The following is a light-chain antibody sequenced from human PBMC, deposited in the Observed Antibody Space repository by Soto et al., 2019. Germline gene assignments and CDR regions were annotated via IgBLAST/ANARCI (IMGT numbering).Light chain of an antibody. Sequence: DIQMTQSPSPLSASVGDSVTITCRASQSISSSLNWYQQKPGKAPRLLIYAASTLQSGVPSGFSGSGSGTDFALTISSLQPEHFATYYCQQTFTTPHTFGQGTKVDIK. CDR3: QQTFTTPHT. J-gene: IGKJ2*01. CDR2: AAS. CDR1: QSISSS. V-gene: IGKV1-39*01.